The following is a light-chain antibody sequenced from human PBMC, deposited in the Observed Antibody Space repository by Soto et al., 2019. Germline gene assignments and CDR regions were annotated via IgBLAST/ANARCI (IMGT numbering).Light chain of an antibody. J-gene: IGLJ1*01. V-gene: IGLV2-14*01. CDR3: GSYTSRSRPV. Sequence: QSVLTQPASVSGSPGQSITISCTGTNSDVGGYNYVSWYQQHPGKAPKLMIYEVSNRPSGVSNRFSGSKSGNTASLTISGLQAGDEAHYYCGSYTSRSRPVFGPGTKVTVL. CDR1: NSDVGGYNY. CDR2: EVS.